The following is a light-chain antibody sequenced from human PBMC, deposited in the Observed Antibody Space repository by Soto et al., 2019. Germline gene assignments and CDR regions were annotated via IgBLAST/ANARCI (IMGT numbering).Light chain of an antibody. CDR3: QQYGSSPPYT. Sequence: EVVLTQSPGTLSLSPGERATLSCRASQSVSNNYFAWYQQKPGQAPRLLIFGSSDRATGIPDRFSGSGSGTDFPLTIIRLEPEDFAVYYCQQYGSSPPYTFGQGTKLDIK. CDR2: GSS. V-gene: IGKV3-20*01. CDR1: QSVSNNY. J-gene: IGKJ2*01.